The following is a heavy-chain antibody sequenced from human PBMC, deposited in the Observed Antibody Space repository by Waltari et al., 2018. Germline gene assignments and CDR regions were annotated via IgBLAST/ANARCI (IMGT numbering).Heavy chain of an antibody. Sequence: QVQLRESGPGLVRSSETLSLTSTVSGHSVNNHFYLAWIRQSSGGGLEWIASIYHTGSSHYNSSIKSRVSISTDMSTKQFFLTLTHLTAADTAVYYCAEEGNTTAGLFDSWGQGTLVTVSS. CDR2: IYHTGSS. CDR1: GHSVNNHFY. V-gene: IGHV4-38-2*02. CDR3: AEEGNTTAGLFDS. D-gene: IGHD6-25*01. J-gene: IGHJ4*02.